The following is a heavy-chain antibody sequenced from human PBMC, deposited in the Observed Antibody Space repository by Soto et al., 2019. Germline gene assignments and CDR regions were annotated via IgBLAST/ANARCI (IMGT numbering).Heavy chain of an antibody. Sequence: QVQLQESGPGLVKPSQTLSLTCTVSGGSISSGGYYCSWIRQHPGKGLDWIWYIYYSGSTYYNPSLKSRVTISVDTSKNQFSLKLSSVTAADTAVYYCARDYWDDYGDHGGFDYWGQGTLVTVSS. D-gene: IGHD4-17*01. V-gene: IGHV4-31*03. CDR2: IYYSGST. CDR3: ARDYWDDYGDHGGFDY. CDR1: GGSISSGGYY. J-gene: IGHJ4*02.